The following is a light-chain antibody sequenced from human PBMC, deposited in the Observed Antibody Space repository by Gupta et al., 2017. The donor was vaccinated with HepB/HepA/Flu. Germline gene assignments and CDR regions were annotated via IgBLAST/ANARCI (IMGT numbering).Light chain of an antibody. Sequence: SYVLTQPPSLSVAPGPPARLTCGGNHIGSKSVHWYQQKPGQAPLLVVYDDNDRPSGIPERFSGFNCGNRATLTISGVEGGDEADYYCQVWHSSSDQVVFGGGTKLTVL. V-gene: IGLV3-21*02. CDR2: DDN. CDR1: HIGSKS. CDR3: QVWHSSSDQVV. J-gene: IGLJ2*01.